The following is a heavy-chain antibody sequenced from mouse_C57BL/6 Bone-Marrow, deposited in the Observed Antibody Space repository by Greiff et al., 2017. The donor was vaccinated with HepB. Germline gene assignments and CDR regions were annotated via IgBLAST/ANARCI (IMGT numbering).Heavy chain of an antibody. CDR3: AKKYGNYRYYAMDY. CDR1: GYAFSSYW. CDR2: IHPGDGDT. V-gene: IGHV1-80*01. J-gene: IGHJ4*01. D-gene: IGHD2-10*02. Sequence: QVQLQQSGAELVKPGASVKISCKASGYAFSSYWMNWVKQRPGKGLEWIGQIHPGDGDTNYNGKFKGKATLTADKSSVTAYMQLSSLTSEDSAVYFCAKKYGNYRYYAMDYWGQGTSVTVSS.